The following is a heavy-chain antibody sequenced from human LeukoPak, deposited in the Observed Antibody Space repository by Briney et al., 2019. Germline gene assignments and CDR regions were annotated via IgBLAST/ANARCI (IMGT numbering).Heavy chain of an antibody. CDR2: ISSSSSGTI. CDR1: GFTLSSYS. J-gene: IGHJ4*02. CDR3: ARSTVTPGY. D-gene: IGHD4-17*01. Sequence: GGSLRLSCAASGFTLSSYSMNWVRQAPGKGLEWVSYISSSSSGTIFYADSVKGRFTISRDNAKNSLHLQMNSLRDEDTAVYYCARSTVTPGYWGQGTLVTVSS. V-gene: IGHV3-48*02.